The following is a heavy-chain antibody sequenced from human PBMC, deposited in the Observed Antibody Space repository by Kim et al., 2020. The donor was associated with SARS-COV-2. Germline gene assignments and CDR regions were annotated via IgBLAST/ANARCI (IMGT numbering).Heavy chain of an antibody. V-gene: IGHV1-46*01. Sequence: APKFPGRVTLTRDTSTSTIYMDLSSLRSEDTAVYYCARAIHNWNFVGYFDHWGQGSLVTVSS. D-gene: IGHD1-7*01. J-gene: IGHJ4*02. CDR3: ARAIHNWNFVGYFDH.